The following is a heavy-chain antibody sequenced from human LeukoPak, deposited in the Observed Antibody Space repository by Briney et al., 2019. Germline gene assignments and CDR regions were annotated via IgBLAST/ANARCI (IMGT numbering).Heavy chain of an antibody. CDR1: GDSIRTYS. CDR2: IDYTGST. D-gene: IGHD2-21*01. J-gene: IGHJ6*02. Sequence: SETLSLTCTVSGDSIRTYSWSWIRQSPGKGLEWLGYIDYTGSTNYNPSLKSRVTISVDTSKNHFSLKLTSVTAADTAVYYCARHPVLLSGMDVWGQGTTVTVSS. CDR3: ARHPVLLSGMDV. V-gene: IGHV4-59*08.